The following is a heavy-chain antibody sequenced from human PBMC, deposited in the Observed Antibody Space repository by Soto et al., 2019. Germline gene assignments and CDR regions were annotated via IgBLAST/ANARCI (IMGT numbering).Heavy chain of an antibody. J-gene: IGHJ4*02. Sequence: SVKVSCKASGYTFASYYIHWVRQAPVQGLEWVAMINPGGGRTKNAQMFQGRVTLTRDTSAGTVDMELSSLTSDDTAVYYCARGPSCGGDCYLFDYWGQGSLVTVSS. CDR3: ARGPSCGGDCYLFDY. V-gene: IGHV1-46*01. CDR2: INPGGGRT. D-gene: IGHD2-21*02. CDR1: GYTFASYY.